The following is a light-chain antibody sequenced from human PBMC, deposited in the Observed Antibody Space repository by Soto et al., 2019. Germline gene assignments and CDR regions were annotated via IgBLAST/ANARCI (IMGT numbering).Light chain of an antibody. V-gene: IGLV2-14*01. J-gene: IGLJ2*01. Sequence: QSVLTQPASVSGSPGQSITISCTGTSSDVGGYNYVSWYQQHPGKAPKLMIYDVSNRPSGVSNRFSGSKSGNTDSLTISGLQAEDVADYDCSSYTSSSTPVVFGGGTKLTVL. CDR2: DVS. CDR1: SSDVGGYNY. CDR3: SSYTSSSTPVV.